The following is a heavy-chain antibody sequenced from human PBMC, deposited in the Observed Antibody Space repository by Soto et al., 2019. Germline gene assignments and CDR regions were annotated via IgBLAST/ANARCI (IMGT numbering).Heavy chain of an antibody. CDR2: ISAYNGNT. D-gene: IGHD6-19*01. Sequence: QVQLVQSGAEVKKPGASVKVYCKASGYTFTSYGISWVRQAPGQGLEWMGWISAYNGNTNYAQKLQGRVTMTTDTSTSTAYRELRSLRSDDTSVYYWARAGSGWYWDFDYWGQGTVVTVSS. CDR1: GYTFTSYG. CDR3: ARAGSGWYWDFDY. J-gene: IGHJ4*02. V-gene: IGHV1-18*01.